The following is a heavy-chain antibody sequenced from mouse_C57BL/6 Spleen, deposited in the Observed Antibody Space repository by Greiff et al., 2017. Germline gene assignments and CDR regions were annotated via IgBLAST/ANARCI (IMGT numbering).Heavy chain of an antibody. CDR2: ISDGGSYT. CDR1: GFTFSSYA. D-gene: IGHD2-5*01. Sequence: EVQGVESGGGLVKPGGSLKLSCAASGFTFSSYAMSWVRQTPEKRLEWVATISDGGSYTYYPDNVKGRFTISRDNAKNNLYLQMSHLKSEDTAMYYCARSPSYYSNYDYAMDYWGQGTSVTVSS. J-gene: IGHJ4*01. CDR3: ARSPSYYSNYDYAMDY. V-gene: IGHV5-4*01.